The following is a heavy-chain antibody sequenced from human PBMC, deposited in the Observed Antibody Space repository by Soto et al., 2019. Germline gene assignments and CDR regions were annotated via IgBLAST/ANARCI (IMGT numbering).Heavy chain of an antibody. CDR1: GFTFSNYA. Sequence: AGGSLRLSCSVSGFTFSNYAMHWVRQAPGKGLEYVSGITSDGDSTWHADSVKDRFTISRDNSKNTLFLQMSSLRVEDTAIYFCVKGNQLLRYYFEFWCPGTLVTVSS. CDR2: ITSDGDST. CDR3: VKGNQLLRYYFEF. J-gene: IGHJ4*01. V-gene: IGHV3-64D*06. D-gene: IGHD2-15*01.